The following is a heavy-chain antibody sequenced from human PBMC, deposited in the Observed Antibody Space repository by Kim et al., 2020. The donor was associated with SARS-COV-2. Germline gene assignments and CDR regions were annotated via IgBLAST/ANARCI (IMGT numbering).Heavy chain of an antibody. Sequence: SETLSLTCAVYGGSFSGYYWSWIRQPPGKGLEWIGEINHSGSTNYNPSLKSRVTISVDTSKNQFSLKLSSVTAADTAVYYCARGLRDDYYYYGMDVWGQGTTVTVSS. CDR2: INHSGST. D-gene: IGHD2-21*01. CDR3: ARGLRDDYYYYGMDV. CDR1: GGSFSGYY. J-gene: IGHJ6*02. V-gene: IGHV4-34*01.